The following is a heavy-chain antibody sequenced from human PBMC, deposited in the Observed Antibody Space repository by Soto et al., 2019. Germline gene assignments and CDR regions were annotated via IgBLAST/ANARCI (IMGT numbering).Heavy chain of an antibody. CDR3: ARGKGMEQNYYYQGMDV. CDR1: GYTFTTYA. Sequence: AASVKVSCKASGYTFTTYAMHWVRQAPGQGLEWMAWINAGNGNTRYSPKFQGRVTISRDTSASTAYMELRSLRSEDTAVYYCARGKGMEQNYYYQGMDVWGQGXTVTVYS. D-gene: IGHD1-1*01. J-gene: IGHJ6*02. V-gene: IGHV1-3*01. CDR2: INAGNGNT.